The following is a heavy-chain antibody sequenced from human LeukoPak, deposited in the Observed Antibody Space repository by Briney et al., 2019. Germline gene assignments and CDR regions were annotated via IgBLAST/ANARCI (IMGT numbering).Heavy chain of an antibody. CDR2: IYYSGST. D-gene: IGHD3-22*01. CDR1: GGSISSYY. J-gene: IGHJ3*02. V-gene: IGHV4-59*01. CDR3: ARRRHYYDSSGYFHDAFDI. Sequence: SETLSLTCTVSGGSISSYYWSWIRQPPGKGLEWIGYIYYSGSTNYNPSLKSRVTISVDTSKNQFSLKLSSVTAADTAVYYCARRRHYYDSSGYFHDAFDIWGQGTMVTVSS.